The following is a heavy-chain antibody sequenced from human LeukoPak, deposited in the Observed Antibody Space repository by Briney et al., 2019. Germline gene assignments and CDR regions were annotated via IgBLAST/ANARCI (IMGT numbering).Heavy chain of an antibody. V-gene: IGHV3-21*01. D-gene: IGHD3-16*01. J-gene: IGHJ4*02. CDR2: ISSSSSYI. Sequence: PGRSLRLSCAASGFTFSSYGMHWVRQAPGKGLEWVSSISSSSSYIYYADSVKGRFTISRDNAKNSLYLQMNSLRAEDTAVYYCGVWGSYRNFFDYWGQGTLVTVSS. CDR1: GFTFSSYG. CDR3: GVWGSYRNFFDY.